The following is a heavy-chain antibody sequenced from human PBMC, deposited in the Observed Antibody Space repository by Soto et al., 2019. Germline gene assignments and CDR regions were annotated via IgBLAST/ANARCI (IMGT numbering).Heavy chain of an antibody. CDR2: IKQDGSER. J-gene: IGHJ4*02. Sequence: GGSLRLSCAASGFTFSSYWMSWVRQAPGKGLEWAANIKQDGSERYYVDSVKGRFTISRDNAKNSLYLQMNSLRAEDTAVFYCARFGSSWNFDYWGQGTLVTVSS. CDR1: GFTFSSYW. V-gene: IGHV3-7*01. D-gene: IGHD6-13*01. CDR3: ARFGSSWNFDY.